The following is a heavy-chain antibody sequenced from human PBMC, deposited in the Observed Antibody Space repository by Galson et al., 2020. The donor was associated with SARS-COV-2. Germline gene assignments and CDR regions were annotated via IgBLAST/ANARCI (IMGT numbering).Heavy chain of an antibody. V-gene: IGHV4-4*02. Sequence: SETLSLTCAVSGGSISSSNWWSWVRQPPGKGLEWIGEIYHSGSTNYNPSLKSRVTISVDKSKNQFSLKLSSLTAADTAVYYCAGRYCSGGSCSHFDYWGQGTLVTVSS. CDR2: IYHSGST. J-gene: IGHJ4*02. CDR3: AGRYCSGGSCSHFDY. CDR1: GGSISSSNW. D-gene: IGHD2-15*01.